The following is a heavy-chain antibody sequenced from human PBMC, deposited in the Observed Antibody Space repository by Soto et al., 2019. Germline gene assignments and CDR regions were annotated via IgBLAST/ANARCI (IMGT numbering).Heavy chain of an antibody. D-gene: IGHD5-12*01. V-gene: IGHV1-3*01. Sequence: ASVKVSCKASGYTFTSHAMHWVRQAPGQRLEWMGWINAGNGNTKYSQKFQGRVTITRDTSASTAYMELSSLRSEDTAVYYCARVALPRGYSGYDLYYFDYWGQGTLVTVSS. CDR2: INAGNGNT. CDR1: GYTFTSHA. J-gene: IGHJ4*02. CDR3: ARVALPRGYSGYDLYYFDY.